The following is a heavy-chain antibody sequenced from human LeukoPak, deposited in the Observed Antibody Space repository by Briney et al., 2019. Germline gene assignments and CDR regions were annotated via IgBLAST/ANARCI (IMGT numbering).Heavy chain of an antibody. CDR1: GFTFSSYS. J-gene: IGHJ4*02. D-gene: IGHD3-22*01. CDR2: ISSSSSYI. Sequence: PGGSLRLSCAASGFTFSSYSMNWVRQAPGKGLEWVSSISSSSSYIYYADSVKGRFTISRDNAKNSLCLQMNSLRAEDTAVYYCARDWDSSGYYYFPSYFDYWGQGTLVTVSS. V-gene: IGHV3-21*01. CDR3: ARDWDSSGYYYFPSYFDY.